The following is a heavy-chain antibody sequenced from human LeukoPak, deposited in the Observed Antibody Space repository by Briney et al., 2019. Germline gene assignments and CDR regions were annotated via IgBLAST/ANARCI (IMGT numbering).Heavy chain of an antibody. Sequence: PSETLSLTCTVSGGSISSYYWSWIRQPAGKGLEWIGRICTSGSTNYNPSLKSRVTMSVDTSKNQFSLKLSSVTAADTAVYYCARGRVEVSSTGENWFDPWGQGTLVTVSS. J-gene: IGHJ5*02. D-gene: IGHD3-10*01. CDR2: ICTSGST. CDR3: ARGRVEVSSTGENWFDP. CDR1: GGSISSYY. V-gene: IGHV4-4*07.